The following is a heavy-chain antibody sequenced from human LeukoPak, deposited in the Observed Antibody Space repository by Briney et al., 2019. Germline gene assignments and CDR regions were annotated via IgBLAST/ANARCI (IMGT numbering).Heavy chain of an antibody. CDR1: GYSFTSYW. CDR2: IYPGDSDT. V-gene: IGHV5-51*01. Sequence: GESLKISRKGFGYSFTSYWILWVRQMPGKGPEWMGIIYPGDSDTRYSPSFQGQVTISADKSISTAYLQWSSLKASDTAMYYCARHNFDYGGNSVDYWGQGTLVTVSS. D-gene: IGHD4-23*01. CDR3: ARHNFDYGGNSVDY. J-gene: IGHJ4*02.